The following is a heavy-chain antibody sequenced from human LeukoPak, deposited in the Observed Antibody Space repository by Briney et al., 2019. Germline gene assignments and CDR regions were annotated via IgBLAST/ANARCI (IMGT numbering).Heavy chain of an antibody. CDR3: ARVTGAALFDY. D-gene: IGHD6-13*01. CDR1: GGSISSSGYS. CDR2: IYNSGRT. J-gene: IGHJ4*02. Sequence: TSETLSLTCAVSGGSISSSGYSWSWIRQPPGKGLEWIAYIYNSGRTYYNPSLKGRVTMSVNRSKNQFSLKLSSVTAADPAVYFCARVTGAALFDYWGQGTLVTVSS. V-gene: IGHV4-30-2*01.